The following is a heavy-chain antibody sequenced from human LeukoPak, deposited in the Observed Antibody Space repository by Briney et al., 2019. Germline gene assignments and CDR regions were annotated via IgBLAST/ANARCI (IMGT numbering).Heavy chain of an antibody. J-gene: IGHJ4*02. CDR3: ARATPNYDYVWGSYRYNGYYFDC. D-gene: IGHD3-16*02. CDR2: IYYSGSI. V-gene: IGHV4-30-4*01. CDR1: GGSISSGDYY. Sequence: PSETLSLTCTVSGGSISSGDYYWSWLRQPPGRGLEWFVFIYYSGSIYYNPSLKSRVTISVDTSKNQFSLKLSSVTAADTAVYYCARATPNYDYVWGSYRYNGYYFDCWGQGTLVTVSS.